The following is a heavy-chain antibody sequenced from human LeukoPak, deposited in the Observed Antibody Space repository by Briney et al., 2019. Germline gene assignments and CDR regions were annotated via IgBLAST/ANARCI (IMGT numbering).Heavy chain of an antibody. CDR2: ISYDGSNK. J-gene: IGHJ4*02. Sequence: PGRSLRLSCAASGFTLSSYGMHWVRQAPGKGLEWVAVISYDGSNKYYADSEKGRFTISRDNSNNTLYLQMNSLRAEDTAVYYCAKDSCSSNSCPIEYWGQGPLVTVSS. CDR1: GFTLSSYG. D-gene: IGHD2-2*01. CDR3: AKDSCSSNSCPIEY. V-gene: IGHV3-30*18.